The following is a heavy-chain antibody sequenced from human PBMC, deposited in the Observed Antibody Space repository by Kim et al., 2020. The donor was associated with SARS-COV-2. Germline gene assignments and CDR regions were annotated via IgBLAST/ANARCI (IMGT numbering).Heavy chain of an antibody. V-gene: IGHV3-15*01. CDR3: TTGHIWFGVLSVRY. J-gene: IGHJ4*02. D-gene: IGHD3-10*01. Sequence: VKGRFTISRDDSKNTLYLQMNSLKTEDTAVYYCTTGHIWFGVLSVRYWGQGTLVTVSS.